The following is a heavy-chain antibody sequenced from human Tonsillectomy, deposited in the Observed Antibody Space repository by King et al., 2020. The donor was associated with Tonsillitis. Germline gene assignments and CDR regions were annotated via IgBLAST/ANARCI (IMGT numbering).Heavy chain of an antibody. CDR1: GFTFSNYG. D-gene: IGHD2-2*01. J-gene: IGHJ5*02. CDR2: ISYDGSNK. CDR3: VKEYCSSASCWFDP. V-gene: IGHV3-30*18. Sequence: VQLVESGGGVVQPGRSLRLSCAASGFTFSNYGMHWVRQAPGKGLEWVAIISYDGSNKYYADSVKGRFTISRDNSKSTLYLQMNTLRAEDTAVYYCVKEYCSSASCWFDPWGQGTLVTVSS.